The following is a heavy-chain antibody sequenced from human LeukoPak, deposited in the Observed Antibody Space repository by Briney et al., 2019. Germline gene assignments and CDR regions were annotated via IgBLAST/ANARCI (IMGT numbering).Heavy chain of an antibody. Sequence: PGGSLRLSCAASGFTFSSYSMNWVRQAPGKGLEWVPSISSSSSYIYYADSGKGRFTISRDNAKNSLYPQMNSLRAEDTAVYYCARGTGYSYGYESDWGQGTMVTVS. CDR3: ARGTGYSYGYESD. CDR2: ISSSSSYI. D-gene: IGHD5-18*01. CDR1: GFTFSSYS. V-gene: IGHV3-21*01. J-gene: IGHJ4*02.